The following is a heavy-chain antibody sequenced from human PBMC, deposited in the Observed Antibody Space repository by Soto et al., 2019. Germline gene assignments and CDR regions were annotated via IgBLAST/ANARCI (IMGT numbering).Heavy chain of an antibody. D-gene: IGHD4-17*01. CDR3: AKDLQAYGDYNYDYYGMDV. CDR2: ISYDGHNK. Sequence: QVQLVESGGGVVQPGGSLRLSCTASGFTFTTFGIHWDRQAPGKGLEWVALISYDGHNKYYSDSVKGRFTISRDNYKNTLSLQMNSLRAEDTAVYYCAKDLQAYGDYNYDYYGMDVW. J-gene: IGHJ6*01. CDR1: GFTFTTFG. V-gene: IGHV3-30*18.